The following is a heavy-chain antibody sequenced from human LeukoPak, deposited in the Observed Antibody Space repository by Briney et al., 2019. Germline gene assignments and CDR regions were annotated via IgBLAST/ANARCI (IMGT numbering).Heavy chain of an antibody. CDR1: GFRFDDYG. D-gene: IGHD2-2*01. V-gene: IGHV3-20*04. J-gene: IGHJ5*02. Sequence: GGSLRLSCAASGFRFDDYGMSWVRQAPGKGLEWVSGINRHGGSIAYADSVKGRFTISRDNVKNSLYLQMNSLRAEDTALYYCAREVGIPAAPDSWGQGILVTVSS. CDR3: AREVGIPAAPDS. CDR2: INRHGGSI.